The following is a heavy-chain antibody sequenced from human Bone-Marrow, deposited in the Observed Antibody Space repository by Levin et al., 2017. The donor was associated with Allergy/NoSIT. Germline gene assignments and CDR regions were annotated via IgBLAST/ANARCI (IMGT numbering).Heavy chain of an antibody. D-gene: IGHD4-11*01. CDR1: GFTFSGSA. V-gene: IGHV3-73*01. CDR3: TRQWGDATTTGDY. CDR2: IRSKANSYAT. J-gene: IGHJ4*02. Sequence: GASVKVSCAASGFTFSGSAMHWVRQASGKGLEWVGRIRSKANSYATAYAASVSGRFTISRDDSQNTAFLQMNSLKIEDTAIYYCTRQWGDATTTGDYWGQGTLVTVSS.